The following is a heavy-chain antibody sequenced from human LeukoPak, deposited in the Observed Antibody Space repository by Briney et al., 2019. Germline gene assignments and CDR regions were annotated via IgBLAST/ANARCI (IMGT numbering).Heavy chain of an antibody. CDR2: IYSGGST. D-gene: IGHD6-13*01. J-gene: IGHJ4*02. CDR1: GFTVSSNY. V-gene: IGHV3-66*01. CDR3: ARGLAGYSSSGDYFDY. Sequence: GGSLRLSCAASGFTVSSNYMSWVRQAPGQGLEWVSVIYSGGSTYYADSVKGRFTISRDNSKNTLYLQMNSLRAEDTAVYYCARGLAGYSSSGDYFDYWGQGTLVTVSS.